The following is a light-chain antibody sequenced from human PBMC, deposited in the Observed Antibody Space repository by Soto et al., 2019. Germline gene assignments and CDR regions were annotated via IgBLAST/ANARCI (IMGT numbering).Light chain of an antibody. V-gene: IGKV3D-15*01. CDR1: QSVDND. CDR2: DAP. CDR3: QQDNNWPLT. J-gene: IGKJ4*01. Sequence: EIVMTQSPATLSVSPGDRATLSCRASQSVDNDLAWYPQKPGQPPRLLIYDAPTMANGIPARFSGNQSGTEFTLTVGRLLSEDFAVYSCQQDNNWPLTFGGGTKVEIK.